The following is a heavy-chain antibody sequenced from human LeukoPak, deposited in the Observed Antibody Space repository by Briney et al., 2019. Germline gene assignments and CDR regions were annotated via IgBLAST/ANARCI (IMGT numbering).Heavy chain of an antibody. Sequence: SETLSLTCNVTGGSISSGSYYWSWIRQPAGKGLEWIGRIHSSGSTNYNSSLNSRVTISPDTSKNQFSLKLSSVTASDTAVYYCASNGAGGSYSYYFDNWGQGTLVTVSS. CDR1: GGSISSGSYY. CDR3: ASNGAGGSYSYYFDN. V-gene: IGHV4-61*02. CDR2: IHSSGST. D-gene: IGHD1-26*01. J-gene: IGHJ4*02.